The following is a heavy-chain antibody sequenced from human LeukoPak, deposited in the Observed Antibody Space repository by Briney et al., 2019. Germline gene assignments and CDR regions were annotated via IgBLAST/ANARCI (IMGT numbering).Heavy chain of an antibody. V-gene: IGHV3-21*01. CDR1: GFTFISYS. CDR3: ARDVLVGAYFDY. D-gene: IGHD1-26*01. Sequence: GGSLRLSCAASGFTFISYSMNWVRQAPGKGLEWVSSISSSSSYIYYADSVKGRFTISRDNAKNSLYLQMNSLRAEDTAVYYCARDVLVGAYFDYWGQGTLVTVSS. J-gene: IGHJ4*02. CDR2: ISSSSSYI.